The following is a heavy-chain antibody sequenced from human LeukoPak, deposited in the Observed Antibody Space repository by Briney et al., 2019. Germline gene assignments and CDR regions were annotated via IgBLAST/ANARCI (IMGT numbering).Heavy chain of an antibody. V-gene: IGHV5-51*01. J-gene: IGHJ2*01. CDR3: ARQTYYYDSSGSATQRYFDL. Sequence: GESLKISCKGSGYSFNTYWIGWVRQMPGKGLEWMGIIYPGDSDTRYSPSFQGQVTISADKSISTAYLQWSSLKASDTAMYYCARQTYYYDSSGSATQRYFDLWGRGTLVTVSS. D-gene: IGHD3-22*01. CDR2: IYPGDSDT. CDR1: GYSFNTYW.